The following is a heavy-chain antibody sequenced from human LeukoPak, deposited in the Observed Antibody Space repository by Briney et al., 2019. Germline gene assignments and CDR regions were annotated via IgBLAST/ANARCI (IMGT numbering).Heavy chain of an antibody. J-gene: IGHJ4*02. CDR1: GFTFSSYA. CDR2: ISGSGGST. CDR3: AKDLDSYSSGWNTLDY. Sequence: GGSLRLSCAASGFTFSSYATSWVRQAPGKGLEWVSAISGSGGSTYYADSVKGRFTISRDNSKNTLYLQMNSLRAEDTAVYYCAKDLDSYSSGWNTLDYWGQGTLVTVSS. D-gene: IGHD6-19*01. V-gene: IGHV3-23*01.